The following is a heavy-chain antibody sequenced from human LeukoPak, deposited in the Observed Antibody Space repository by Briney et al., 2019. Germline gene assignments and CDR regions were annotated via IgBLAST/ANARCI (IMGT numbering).Heavy chain of an antibody. CDR1: GYTFTDYY. V-gene: IGHV1-2*02. CDR2: ISPNSGGT. D-gene: IGHD1-26*01. J-gene: IGHJ4*02. Sequence: ASVKVSCKASGYTFTDYYIYWVRQAPGQGLEWMGWISPNSGGTNYAQKFQGRVTMTRDTSISTAHMELSRLRSDDTAVYYCARADRYSGSYFDSWGQGTLVTVSS. CDR3: ARADRYSGSYFDS.